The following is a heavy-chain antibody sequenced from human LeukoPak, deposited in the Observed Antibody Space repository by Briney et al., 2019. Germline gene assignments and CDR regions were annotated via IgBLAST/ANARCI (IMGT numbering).Heavy chain of an antibody. CDR2: ISYDGSNK. D-gene: IGHD3-10*01. J-gene: IGHJ4*02. V-gene: IGHV3-30*18. Sequence: PGGSLRLSCAASGFTFGSYGMHWVRQAPGKGLEWVAVISYDGSNKYYADSVKGRFTISRDNSKNTLYLQMNSLRAEDTAVYYCAKDLNYYGSGSYYMDYWGQGTLVTVSS. CDR1: GFTFGSYG. CDR3: AKDLNYYGSGSYYMDY.